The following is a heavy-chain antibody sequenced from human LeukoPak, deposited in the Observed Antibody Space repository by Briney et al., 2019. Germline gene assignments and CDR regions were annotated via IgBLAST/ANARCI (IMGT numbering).Heavy chain of an antibody. Sequence: PSETLSLTCTVSGGSISSYYWSWIRQPPGKGLEWIGYIYYSGSTNYNPSLKSRVTISVDTSKNQFSLNLSSVTAADTAVYYCARGYGSGSSYPYYYGVDVWGQGTTVIVSS. CDR2: IYYSGST. V-gene: IGHV4-59*01. CDR3: ARGYGSGSSYPYYYGVDV. J-gene: IGHJ6*02. D-gene: IGHD3-10*01. CDR1: GGSISSYY.